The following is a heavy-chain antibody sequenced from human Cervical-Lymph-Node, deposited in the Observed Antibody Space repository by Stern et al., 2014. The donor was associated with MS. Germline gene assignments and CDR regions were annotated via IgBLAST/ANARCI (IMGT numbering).Heavy chain of an antibody. CDR1: GGSISSGDYY. V-gene: IGHV4-30-4*01. D-gene: IGHD2-15*01. CDR2: LYYGWST. CDR3: ARTFEHCSGGSCYLAGFDY. Sequence: QVQLQESGPGLVKPSQTLSLTCTVSGGSISSGDYYWSWIRQPPGKGLEWIGDLYYGWSTYYNPSLKSRVTISVDTSKNQFSLKLSSVTAADTAVYYCARTFEHCSGGSCYLAGFDYWGQGTLVTVSS. J-gene: IGHJ4*02.